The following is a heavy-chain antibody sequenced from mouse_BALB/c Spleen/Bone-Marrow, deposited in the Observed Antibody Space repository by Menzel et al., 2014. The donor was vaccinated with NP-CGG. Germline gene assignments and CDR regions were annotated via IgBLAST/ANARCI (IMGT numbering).Heavy chain of an antibody. CDR1: GYTFTDYN. J-gene: IGHJ3*01. CDR3: AKSYYYGSGFGWFAY. D-gene: IGHD1-1*01. Sequence: EVKLMESGPELVKPGASVKISCKASGYTFTDYNIHWVKQSHGKSLEWIGYIYPYNGGTGYNQKFKSKATLTVDNSSSTAYMELRSLASEDSAVYYCAKSYYYGSGFGWFAYWGQGTLVTVSA. V-gene: IGHV1S29*02. CDR2: IYPYNGGT.